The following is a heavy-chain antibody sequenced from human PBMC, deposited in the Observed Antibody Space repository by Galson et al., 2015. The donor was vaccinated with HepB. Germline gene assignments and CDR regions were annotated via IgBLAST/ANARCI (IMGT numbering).Heavy chain of an antibody. CDR1: EFTFGSYT. Sequence: SLRLSCAGFEFTFGSYTMAWARQAPGKGLEWVSAISGDDRTTYYADFVKGRFTISRDNSKNTLYLEMNSLRAEGTAVYYCAKDVHSSSVWYFDLWGRGTLVSVSS. CDR3: AKDVHSSSVWYFDL. J-gene: IGHJ2*01. CDR2: ISGDDRTT. D-gene: IGHD6-6*01. V-gene: IGHV3-23*01.